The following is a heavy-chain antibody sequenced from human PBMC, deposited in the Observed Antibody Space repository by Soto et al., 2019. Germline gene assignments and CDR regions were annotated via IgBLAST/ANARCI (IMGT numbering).Heavy chain of an antibody. Sequence: QVQLVQSGAEVKKPGSSVKVSCKASGGTFSMYTFSWVRQAPGQGLEWMGGIIPIFRTTNYAQQFQGRVNITADASTRTVYMDLNSLRSEDTAVYFCAIRWGETWFDPWGQGTLVTVSS. V-gene: IGHV1-69*12. D-gene: IGHD3-16*01. J-gene: IGHJ5*02. CDR1: GGTFSMYT. CDR2: IIPIFRTT. CDR3: AIRWGETWFDP.